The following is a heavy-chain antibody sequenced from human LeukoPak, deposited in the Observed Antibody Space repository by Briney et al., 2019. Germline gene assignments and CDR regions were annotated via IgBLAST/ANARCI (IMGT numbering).Heavy chain of an antibody. J-gene: IGHJ6*03. CDR2: INYSGST. Sequence: SETLSLTCTVSGGSISSYYWSWIRQPPGKGLEWIGYINYSGSTDYSPSLKSRATISVDTSKNQFSLNLSSLTAAETAVNYCVRSDFWSGYPLFYYYMDVWGKGTTVTVSS. D-gene: IGHD3-3*01. V-gene: IGHV4-59*01. CDR3: VRSDFWSGYPLFYYYMDV. CDR1: GGSISSYY.